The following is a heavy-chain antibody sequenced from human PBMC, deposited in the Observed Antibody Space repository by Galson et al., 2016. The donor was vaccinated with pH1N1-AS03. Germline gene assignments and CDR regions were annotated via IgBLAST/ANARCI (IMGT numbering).Heavy chain of an antibody. CDR2: IIAMFGTA. CDR1: GGTFSSYA. Sequence: SVKVSCKASGGTFSSYAISWVRQAPGQGLEWMGGIIAMFGTANYAQKVQGRVTITADKSTSTAYMELSSLRSEDTAMYYCARDGKTGYSSGWYWGAFDIWGQGTVVTVSS. V-gene: IGHV1-69*06. CDR3: ARDGKTGYSSGWYWGAFDI. D-gene: IGHD6-19*01. J-gene: IGHJ3*02.